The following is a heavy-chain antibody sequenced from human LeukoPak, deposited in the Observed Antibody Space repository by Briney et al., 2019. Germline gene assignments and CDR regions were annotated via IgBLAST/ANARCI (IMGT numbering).Heavy chain of an antibody. CDR1: GGSISSYY. V-gene: IGHV4-59*01. J-gene: IGHJ4*02. CDR3: ARFKRAGGWSYFDY. CDR2: IYYSGNT. Sequence: SETLSLTCTVSGGSISSYYWSWIRQPPGKGLEWIGYIYYSGNTNYNPSLKSRVTISVDTSKNQFSLKLSSVTAADTAVYYCARFKRAGGWSYFDYWGQGTLVTVSS. D-gene: IGHD6-19*01.